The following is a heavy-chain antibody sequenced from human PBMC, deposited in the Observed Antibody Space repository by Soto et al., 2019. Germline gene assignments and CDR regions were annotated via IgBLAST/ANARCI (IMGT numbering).Heavy chain of an antibody. J-gene: IGHJ4*02. Sequence: HPGGSLRLSCAASGFTFSTYGMNWVRQAPGKGLEWVAFIQYHGINKDYADSVKGRFTISRDNSRNTLYLQMNSLRAEDTAVYYCARGLDYDSSGYYLDFWGQGALVTVSS. D-gene: IGHD3-22*01. CDR3: ARGLDYDSSGYYLDF. V-gene: IGHV3-30*02. CDR2: IQYHGINK. CDR1: GFTFSTYG.